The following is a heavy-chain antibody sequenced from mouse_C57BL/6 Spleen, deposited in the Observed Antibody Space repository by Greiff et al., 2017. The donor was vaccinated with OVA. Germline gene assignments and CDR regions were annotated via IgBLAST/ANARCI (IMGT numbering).Heavy chain of an antibody. CDR1: GYTFTSYD. CDR3: ARSLYYYGSSYYAMDY. V-gene: IGHV1-85*01. D-gene: IGHD1-1*01. J-gene: IGHJ4*01. CDR2: IYPRDGST. Sequence: QVQLKQSGPELVKPGASVKLSCKASGYTFTSYDINWVKQRPGQGLEWIGWIYPRDGSTKYNEKFKGKATLTVDTSSSTAYMGLHSLTSEDSAVYFCARSLYYYGSSYYAMDYWGQGTSVTVSS.